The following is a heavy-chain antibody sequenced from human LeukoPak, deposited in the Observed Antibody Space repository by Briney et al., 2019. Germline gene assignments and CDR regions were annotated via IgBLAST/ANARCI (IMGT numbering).Heavy chain of an antibody. CDR2: IIPIFGTA. V-gene: IGHV1-69*05. D-gene: IGHD5-12*01. CDR3: AYSGYDPGGSWDLYYYYMDV. CDR1: GGTFSSYA. Sequence: GASVKVSCKASGGTFSSYAISWVRQAPGQGLEWMGGIIPIFGTANYAQKFQGRVTITTDESTSTAYMELSSLRSEDTAVYYCAYSGYDPGGSWDLYYYYMDVWGKGTTVTVSS. J-gene: IGHJ6*03.